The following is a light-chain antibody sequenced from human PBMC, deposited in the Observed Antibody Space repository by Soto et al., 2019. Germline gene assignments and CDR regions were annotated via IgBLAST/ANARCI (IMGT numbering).Light chain of an antibody. CDR1: SSDVGGYNY. J-gene: IGLJ2*01. Sequence: QSALTQPRSVSGSPGRSVTISCTGTSSDVGGYNYVSWYQQHPGKAPKLMIYDVNKRPSGVPDRFSGSKSGNTASLTISGLQTEDEADYYCCSYAGTYTFVIFGGGTKLTVL. CDR2: DVN. CDR3: CSYAGTYTFVI. V-gene: IGLV2-11*01.